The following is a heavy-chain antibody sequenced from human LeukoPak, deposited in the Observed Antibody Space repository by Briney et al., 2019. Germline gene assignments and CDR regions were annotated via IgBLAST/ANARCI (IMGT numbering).Heavy chain of an antibody. Sequence: GGSLRPSCAASGFTFSSYGMHWVRQAPGKGLEWVAVISYDGSNKYYADSVKGRFTISRDNSKNTLYLQMNSLRAEDTAVYYCAKAHPLYDFWSGYYDYWGQGTLVTVSS. CDR2: ISYDGSNK. D-gene: IGHD3-3*01. CDR1: GFTFSSYG. J-gene: IGHJ4*02. CDR3: AKAHPLYDFWSGYYDY. V-gene: IGHV3-30*18.